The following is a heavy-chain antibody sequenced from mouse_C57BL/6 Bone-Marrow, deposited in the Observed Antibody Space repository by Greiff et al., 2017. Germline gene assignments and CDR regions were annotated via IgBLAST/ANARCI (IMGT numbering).Heavy chain of an antibody. D-gene: IGHD2-3*01. J-gene: IGHJ2*01. V-gene: IGHV5-2*01. CDR2: INSDGGST. CDR3: AEGGYFLYYFDY. CDR1: EYEFPSHD. Sequence: EVKLMESGGGLVQPGESLKLSCESNEYEFPSHDMSWVRKTPEKRLELVAAINSDGGSTYYPDTMERRFIISRDNTKKTLYLQMSSLRSEDTALYYCAEGGYFLYYFDYWGQGTTRTVSS.